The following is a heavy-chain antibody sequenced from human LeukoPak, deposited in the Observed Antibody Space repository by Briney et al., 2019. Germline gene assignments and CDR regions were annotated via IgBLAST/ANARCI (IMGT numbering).Heavy chain of an antibody. CDR2: IYYSGST. CDR1: GGSISSYY. CDR3: AREDACSSTSCYTNNWFDP. J-gene: IGHJ5*02. Sequence: SETLSLTCTVSGGSISSYYWSWIRQPPGKGLEWIGYIYYSGSTSHNPSLKSRVTISVDTSENQFSLKPSSVTAADTAVYYCAREDACSSTSCYTNNWFDPWGQGILVTVSS. D-gene: IGHD2-2*01. V-gene: IGHV4-59*01.